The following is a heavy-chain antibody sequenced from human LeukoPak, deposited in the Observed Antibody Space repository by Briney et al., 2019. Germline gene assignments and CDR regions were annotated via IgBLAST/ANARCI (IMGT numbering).Heavy chain of an antibody. CDR3: ARDNEEEGGYSPWGRWFDP. CDR1: GYTFTNYG. CDR2: ISGYNGNT. J-gene: IGHJ5*02. D-gene: IGHD5-12*01. Sequence: GASVKVSCKASGYTFTNYGISWVRQAPGQGLEWMGWISGYNGNTNYAQKLQGRVTMTTDTSTSTAYMELRSLRSDDTAVYYCARDNEEEGGYSPWGRWFDPWGQGTLVTVSS. V-gene: IGHV1-18*01.